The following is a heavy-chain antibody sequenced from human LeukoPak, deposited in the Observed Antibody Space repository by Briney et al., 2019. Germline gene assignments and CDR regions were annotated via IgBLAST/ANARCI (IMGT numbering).Heavy chain of an antibody. CDR1: GYIFTGHY. J-gene: IGHJ4*02. V-gene: IGHV1-2*06. D-gene: IGHD1-26*01. CDR2: INPHSGGT. Sequence: GASVKVSCKASGYIFTGHYMHWVRQVSGQGLEWMGRINPHSGGTYYAQKFQGRVTMTRDTSISTAYMEVSRLRSDDTAIYYCARGGAGASTPNDYWGQGTLVTVSS. CDR3: ARGGAGASTPNDY.